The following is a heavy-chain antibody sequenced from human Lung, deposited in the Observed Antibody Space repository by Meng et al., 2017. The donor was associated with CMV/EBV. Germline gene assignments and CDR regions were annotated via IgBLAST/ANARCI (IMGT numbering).Heavy chain of an antibody. CDR3: LYYYDSSGYVDY. V-gene: IGHV3-15*01. J-gene: IGHJ4*02. CDR2: FKGTTDGGTT. D-gene: IGHD3-22*01. Sequence: GESLKISCAASGFTFSNARMSWVRQAPGKGLEWVGRFKGTTDGGTTDYAAPVKGRFSISRDDSKKTLHLQMNSLKTEDTAVYFCLYYYDSSGYVDYWGQGTLVTGSS. CDR1: GFTFSNAR.